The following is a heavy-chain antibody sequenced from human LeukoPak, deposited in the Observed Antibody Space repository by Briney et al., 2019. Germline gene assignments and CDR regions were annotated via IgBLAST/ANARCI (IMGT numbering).Heavy chain of an antibody. D-gene: IGHD3-22*01. V-gene: IGHV3-30-3*01. CDR2: ISFDGNNK. J-gene: IGHJ4*02. CDR3: ARAGYYDISISFYFDY. CDR1: GFTFSNYA. Sequence: GGSLRLSCAASGFTFSNYAVHWVRQAPGKGLEWVSLISFDGNNKYYADSVKGRFTISRDNSKNTLHLQMNSLRAEDTAVHYCARAGYYDISISFYFDYWGQGTLVTVSS.